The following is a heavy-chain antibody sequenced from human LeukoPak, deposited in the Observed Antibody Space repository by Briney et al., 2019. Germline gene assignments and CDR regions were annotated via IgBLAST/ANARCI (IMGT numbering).Heavy chain of an antibody. J-gene: IGHJ3*02. CDR3: TRKSTLFGGDGFDI. CDR1: GFTFSDYW. D-gene: IGHD5-24*01. CDR2: ISGDETTT. V-gene: IGHV3-74*03. Sequence: GGSLRLSCAASGFTFSDYWVPWVRQAPGKGLVWVSRISGDETTTTYANSVKGRLTISRDNAKNTVHLQMNSLRAEDTGVYFCTRKSTLFGGDGFDIWGQGTKVTVSS.